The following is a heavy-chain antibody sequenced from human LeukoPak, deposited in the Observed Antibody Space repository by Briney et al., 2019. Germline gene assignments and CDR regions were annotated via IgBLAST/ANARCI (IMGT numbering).Heavy chain of an antibody. CDR1: AFTFSRYG. J-gene: IGHJ4*02. D-gene: IGHD4-17*01. Sequence: PGGSLRLSCAASAFTFSRYGMHWVRQAPGKGLEWVAFIRYDGSNKYYADSVKGRFTISRDNSKNTLYLQMNSLRAEDTAVYYCAKEIWPTVTTPRWTYFDYWGQGALVTVSS. CDR2: IRYDGSNK. CDR3: AKEIWPTVTTPRWTYFDY. V-gene: IGHV3-30*02.